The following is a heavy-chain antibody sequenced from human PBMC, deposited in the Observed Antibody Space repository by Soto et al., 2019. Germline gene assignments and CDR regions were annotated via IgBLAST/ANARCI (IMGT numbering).Heavy chain of an antibody. CDR1: GGPISSSSYY. CDR2: IYYSGSP. CDR3: VRFWGPDNWSLQSFDI. J-gene: IGHJ3*02. Sequence: SETLSLSCTVSGGPISSSSYYWGWIRQPPGKGLEWIGSIYYSGSPYYNPSLRSRVTISVDTSKNQFSLKLSSVTAADTAVYYCVRFWGPDNWSLQSFDIWAQGEMVTVSS. D-gene: IGHD1-1*01. V-gene: IGHV4-39*07.